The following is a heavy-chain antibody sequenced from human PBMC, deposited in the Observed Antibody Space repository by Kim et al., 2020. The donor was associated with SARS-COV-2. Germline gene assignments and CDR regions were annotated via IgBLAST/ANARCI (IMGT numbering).Heavy chain of an antibody. Sequence: ASVKVSCKASGYTFTSYAMNWVRQAPGQGLEWMGWINTNTGNPTYAQGFTGRFVFSLDTSVSTAYLQISSPKAEDTAVYYCARDQKTWLGGVIVGWGQGTLVTVSS. J-gene: IGHJ4*02. CDR2: INTNTGNP. V-gene: IGHV7-4-1*02. CDR1: GYTFTSYA. D-gene: IGHD3-16*02. CDR3: ARDQKTWLGGVIVG.